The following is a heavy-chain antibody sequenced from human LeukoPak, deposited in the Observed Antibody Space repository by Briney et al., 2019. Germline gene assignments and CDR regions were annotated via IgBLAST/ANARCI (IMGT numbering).Heavy chain of an antibody. CDR3: ASLTQEYSSSAYYYMDV. CDR2: IIPIFGTA. CDR1: GGTFRSYA. V-gene: IGHV1-69*05. D-gene: IGHD6-13*01. J-gene: IGHJ6*03. Sequence: ASVKVSXKASGGTFRSYAISWVRQAPGQGLEWMGGIIPIFGTANYAQKFQGRVTITTDESTSTAYMELSSLRSEDTAVYYCASLTQEYSSSAYYYMDVWGKGTTVTVSS.